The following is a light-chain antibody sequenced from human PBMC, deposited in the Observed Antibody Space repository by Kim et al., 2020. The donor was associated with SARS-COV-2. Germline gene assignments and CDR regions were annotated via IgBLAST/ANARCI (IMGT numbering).Light chain of an antibody. Sequence: EIVMTQSPATLSVSPGERATLSCRASQSVSSNLAWYQQKPGQSPRLLIYGASTRATGIPARFSGSNSGTEFTLTISSLQSEDFAVYYCQQYNDWWTFGEGTKVDIK. J-gene: IGKJ1*01. CDR3: QQYNDWWT. V-gene: IGKV3-15*01. CDR2: GAS. CDR1: QSVSSN.